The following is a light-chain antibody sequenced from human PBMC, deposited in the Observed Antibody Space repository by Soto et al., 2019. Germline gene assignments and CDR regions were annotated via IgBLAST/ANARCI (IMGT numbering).Light chain of an antibody. Sequence: QSVLTQPPSASGTPGQRVSIACSGSSSNIGRHNIYWYQQLPGTAPKLLIYRNNQRPSGVPDRFSGSKSGTSASLAISGLRSEDEAGYYCAAWDDSLRGVVFGGGTKVTVL. CDR2: RNN. CDR3: AAWDDSLRGVV. V-gene: IGLV1-47*01. CDR1: SSNIGRHN. J-gene: IGLJ2*01.